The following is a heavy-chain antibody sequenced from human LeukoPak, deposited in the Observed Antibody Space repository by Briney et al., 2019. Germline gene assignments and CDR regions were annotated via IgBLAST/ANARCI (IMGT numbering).Heavy chain of an antibody. Sequence: GGSLRLSCAASGFTFSSYWMSWVRQAPGKGLEWVANIKQDGSEKYYVDSVKGRFTISRDNSKNTLYLQMNSLRAGDTAVYYCAKELTERWVIDAFDIWGQGTVVTVSS. CDR2: IKQDGSEK. D-gene: IGHD2-21*01. CDR3: AKELTERWVIDAFDI. J-gene: IGHJ3*02. V-gene: IGHV3-7*03. CDR1: GFTFSSYW.